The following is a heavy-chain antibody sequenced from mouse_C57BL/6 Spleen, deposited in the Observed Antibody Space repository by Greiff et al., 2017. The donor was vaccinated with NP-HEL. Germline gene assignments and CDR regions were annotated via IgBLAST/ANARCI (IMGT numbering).Heavy chain of an antibody. D-gene: IGHD2-4*01. CDR2: IWGDGST. J-gene: IGHJ2*01. CDR3: AKQRGFYYDFGGDYFYD. CDR1: GFSLTSYG. Sequence: QVQLKESGPGLVAPSQSLSITCTVSGFSLTSYGVSWVRQPPGKGLEWLGVIWGDGSTNYHSALISRLSISKDNSKSQVFLYLNILQTYDTATYYCAKQRGFYYDFGGDYFYDWGPGTTLSVSS. V-gene: IGHV2-3*01.